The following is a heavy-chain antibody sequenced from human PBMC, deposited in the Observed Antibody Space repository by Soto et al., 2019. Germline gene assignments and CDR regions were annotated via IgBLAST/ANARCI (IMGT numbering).Heavy chain of an antibody. CDR2: ISGSGGST. D-gene: IGHD4-17*01. Sequence: GGSLRLSCAAAGFTFSSYAMSWVRQAPGKGLEWVSVISGSGGSTYYADSVKGRFTISRDNSKNTLYLQMNSLRAEDTAVYYCANDYGDYGSNAFDIWGQGTMVTVSS. V-gene: IGHV3-23*01. J-gene: IGHJ3*02. CDR3: ANDYGDYGSNAFDI. CDR1: GFTFSSYA.